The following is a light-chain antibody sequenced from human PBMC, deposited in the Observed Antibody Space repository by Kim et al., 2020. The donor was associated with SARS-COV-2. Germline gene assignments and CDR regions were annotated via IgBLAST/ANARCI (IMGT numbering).Light chain of an antibody. CDR3: HQYGNSPYT. J-gene: IGKJ2*01. V-gene: IGKV3-20*01. Sequence: LFPEERATRACRASQSVNNHYLAWYQQKPGQAPRLLIYGASTRATGTPATFSGSGSVTDFTLTISRLESEDFAVYYCHQYGNSPYTFGQGTKLEI. CDR2: GAS. CDR1: QSVNNHY.